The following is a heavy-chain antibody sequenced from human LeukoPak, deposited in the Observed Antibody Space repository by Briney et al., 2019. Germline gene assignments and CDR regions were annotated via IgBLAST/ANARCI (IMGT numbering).Heavy chain of an antibody. CDR3: GIRDTSDYYVF. V-gene: IGHV3-48*01. CDR1: GFSFRSYS. CDR2: ISSSSSSM. J-gene: IGHJ4*02. D-gene: IGHD3-22*01. Sequence: GGSLRLSCAASGFSFRSYSMNWVRQAPGKGLEWVSYISSSSSSMYYADSVKGRFTISRDDAKNSLYLQMNGLRADDTAVYYCGIRDTSDYYVFWGQGTLVTVSS.